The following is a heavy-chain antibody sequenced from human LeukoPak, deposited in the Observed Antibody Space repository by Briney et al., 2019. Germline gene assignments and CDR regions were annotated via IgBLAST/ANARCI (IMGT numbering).Heavy chain of an antibody. CDR3: AKGSYYDSSGSFYFDY. V-gene: IGHV3-23*01. J-gene: IGHJ4*02. Sequence: PGGSLRLSCAASGFTFSSYAMHWVRQAPGKGLEWVSGISGSGDNTYYADSVKGRFTISRDNSKITLYVQVNSLGTEDTAAYYCAKGSYYDSSGSFYFDYWGQGTLVTVSS. D-gene: IGHD3-22*01. CDR2: ISGSGDNT. CDR1: GFTFSSYA.